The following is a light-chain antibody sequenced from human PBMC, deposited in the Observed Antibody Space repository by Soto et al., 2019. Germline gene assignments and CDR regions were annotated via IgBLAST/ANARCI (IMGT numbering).Light chain of an antibody. CDR3: QQYNGYWT. V-gene: IGKV1-5*03. Sequence: DIQMTQSPSTLSASVGDRVTITCRASQSISGSLAWYQQKPGKAPKLLIYEASNLKSGVPSRFSGSGSGTEYTLTISSLRPDVSASYYCQQYNGYWTFGQGTRVEIK. CDR1: QSISGS. J-gene: IGKJ1*01. CDR2: EAS.